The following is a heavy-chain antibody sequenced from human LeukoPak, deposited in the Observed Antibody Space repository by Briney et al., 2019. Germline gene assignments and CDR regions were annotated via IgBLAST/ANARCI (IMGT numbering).Heavy chain of an antibody. V-gene: IGHV1-3*01. CDR2: INAGNGNT. Sequence: ASVKVSCTASGYTFTSYAMHWVRQAPGQRLEWMGWINAGNGNTKYSQKFQGRVTITRDTSASTAYMELSSLRSEDTAVYYCARGLPPHYFDYWGQGTLVTVSS. D-gene: IGHD3-16*01. J-gene: IGHJ4*02. CDR1: GYTFTSYA. CDR3: ARGLPPHYFDY.